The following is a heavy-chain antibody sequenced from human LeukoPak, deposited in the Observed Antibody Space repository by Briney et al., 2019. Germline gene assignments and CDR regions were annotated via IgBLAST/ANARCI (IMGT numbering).Heavy chain of an antibody. CDR3: AKSQLRGNFDY. CDR2: ISWNSGSI. D-gene: IGHD3-16*01. Sequence: GGSLRLSCAASGFTFSDYYMSWIRQAPGKGLEWVSGISWNSGSIGYADSVKGRFTISRDNAKNSLYLQMNSLRAEDTALYYCAKSQLRGNFDYWGQGTLVTVSS. J-gene: IGHJ4*02. CDR1: GFTFSDYY. V-gene: IGHV3-9*01.